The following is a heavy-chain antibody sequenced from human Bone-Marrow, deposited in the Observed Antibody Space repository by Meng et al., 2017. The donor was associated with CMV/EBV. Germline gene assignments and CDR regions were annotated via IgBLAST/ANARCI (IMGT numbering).Heavy chain of an antibody. Sequence: GSLRLSCTVSGYSISSGYYWGWIRQPPGKGLEWIGSIYHSGSTYYNPSLKSRVTISVDTSKNQFSLKLSSVTAADTAVYYCASAYCSGGSPSCYYYYYGMDVWGQGTTVTVSS. CDR1: GYSISSGYY. V-gene: IGHV4-38-2*02. CDR2: IYHSGST. CDR3: ASAYCSGGSPSCYYYYYGMDV. J-gene: IGHJ6*02. D-gene: IGHD2-15*01.